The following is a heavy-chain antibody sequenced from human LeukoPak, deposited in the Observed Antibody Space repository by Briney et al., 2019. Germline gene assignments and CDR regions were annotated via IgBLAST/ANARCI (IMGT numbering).Heavy chain of an antibody. Sequence: RSGGSLRLSCAASGFTFSDYYMSWIRQAPGKGLEWVSYISSSGSTIYYADSVKGRFTISRDNAKNSLYLQMNSLRAEDTAVYYCARTGDRGDYFDYWGQGTLVTVSS. D-gene: IGHD7-27*01. CDR1: GFTFSDYY. CDR2: ISSSGSTI. J-gene: IGHJ4*02. CDR3: ARTGDRGDYFDY. V-gene: IGHV3-11*01.